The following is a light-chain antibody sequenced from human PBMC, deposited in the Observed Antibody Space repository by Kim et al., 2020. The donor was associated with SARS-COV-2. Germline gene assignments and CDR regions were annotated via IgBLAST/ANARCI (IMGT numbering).Light chain of an antibody. J-gene: IGLJ2*01. CDR1: NIGTKH. V-gene: IGLV3-9*01. CDR3: QVWDNSVI. CDR2: RDN. Sequence: VALGQTASISGGGDNIGTKHVQWDQQKAGQAPMLVIYRDNNRPSGIPERFSGSNSGNTATLTISVAQVGDEAEYYCQVWDNSVIFGGGTQLTVL.